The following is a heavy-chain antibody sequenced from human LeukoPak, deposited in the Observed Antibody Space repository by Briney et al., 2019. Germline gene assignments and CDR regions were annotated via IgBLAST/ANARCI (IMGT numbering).Heavy chain of an antibody. CDR1: GYTFTSYA. V-gene: IGHV1-3*01. CDR3: ARARMIVGFDP. CDR2: INAGNGNT. Sequence: ASVKVSCKACGYTFTSYAMHWVRQAPGQRLEWMGWINAGNGNTKSSQKFQGRVTITRDTSASTAYMELSSLRSDDTAVYYCARARMIVGFDPWGQGTLVTASS. J-gene: IGHJ5*02. D-gene: IGHD3-16*01.